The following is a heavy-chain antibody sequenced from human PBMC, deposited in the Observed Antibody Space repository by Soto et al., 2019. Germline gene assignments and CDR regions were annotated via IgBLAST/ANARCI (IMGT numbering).Heavy chain of an antibody. CDR1: GFTFSSYA. V-gene: IGHV3-30-3*01. CDR3: ASSSDFWSGYTVRYYYYGMDV. Sequence: GGSLRLSCAASGFTFSSYAMHWVRQAPGKGLEWVAVISYDGSNKCYADSVKGRFTISRDNSKNTLYLQMNSLRAEDTAVYYCASSSDFWSGYTVRYYYYGMDVWGQGTTVTVSS. CDR2: ISYDGSNK. D-gene: IGHD3-3*01. J-gene: IGHJ6*02.